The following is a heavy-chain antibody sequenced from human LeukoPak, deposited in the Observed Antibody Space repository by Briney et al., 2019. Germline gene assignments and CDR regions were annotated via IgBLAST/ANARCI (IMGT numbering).Heavy chain of an antibody. Sequence: GRSLRLSCAASGFTFSSYAMHWVRQAPGKGLEWVAVISYDGSNKYYADSVKGRFTISRDNSKNTLYLQMNSLRAEDTAVYYCHLGDAFDIWGQGTMVTVSS. CDR3: HLGDAFDI. D-gene: IGHD7-27*01. V-gene: IGHV3-30*04. CDR1: GFTFSSYA. J-gene: IGHJ3*02. CDR2: ISYDGSNK.